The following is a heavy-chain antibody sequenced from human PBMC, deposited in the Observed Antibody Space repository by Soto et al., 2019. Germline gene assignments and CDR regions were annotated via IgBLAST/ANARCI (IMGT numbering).Heavy chain of an antibody. J-gene: IGHJ4*02. Sequence: EVQLVESGGGLVQPGGSLRLSCAASGFTFSSYGMHWVRQAPGKGLVWISRINTDGSSTSYVDSVQGRFTRSRDNGKNTLFLPMTSRRGEDTAVDYCGTRGSGVTRGLHYWGQGTLVTVSS. CDR3: GTRGSGVTRGLHY. CDR2: INTDGSST. V-gene: IGHV3-74*01. CDR1: GFTFSSYG. D-gene: IGHD2-15*01.